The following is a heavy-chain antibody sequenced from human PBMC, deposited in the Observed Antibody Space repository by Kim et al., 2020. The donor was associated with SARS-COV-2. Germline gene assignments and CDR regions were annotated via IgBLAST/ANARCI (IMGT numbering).Heavy chain of an antibody. D-gene: IGHD6-13*01. J-gene: IGHJ4*02. CDR3: ARGGIAAAGTLFDY. V-gene: IGHV1-69*01. Sequence: QKFQGRVTITADESTSTAYMELSSLRSEDTAVYYCARGGIAAAGTLFDYWGQGTLVTVSS.